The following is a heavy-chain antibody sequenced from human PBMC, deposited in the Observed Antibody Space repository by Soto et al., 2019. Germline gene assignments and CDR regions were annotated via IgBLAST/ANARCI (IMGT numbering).Heavy chain of an antibody. Sequence: QVQLQESGPGLLKPSQTLSLTCTVSSGSITSGDYYWSWVRQPPGKALEWVGYIYYSGSTTYNPSLESRVTLSIDTSENQFSLKLSSVTAADTAVYYCARSLSDYGFGWFDPWGQGTLVTVSP. CDR1: SGSITSGDYY. D-gene: IGHD4-17*01. CDR2: IYYSGST. CDR3: ARSLSDYGFGWFDP. J-gene: IGHJ5*02. V-gene: IGHV4-30-4*01.